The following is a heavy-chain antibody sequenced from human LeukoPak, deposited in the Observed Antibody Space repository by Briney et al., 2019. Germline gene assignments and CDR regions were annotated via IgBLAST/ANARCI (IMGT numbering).Heavy chain of an antibody. J-gene: IGHJ4*02. D-gene: IGHD5-12*01. CDR3: ARARGYSGYHPIDY. V-gene: IGHV1-46*01. CDR2: INPNDGST. Sequence: ASVKVSSKASGYTFTNYFMQWVRQAPGQGLEWLGTINPNDGSTFYAQNFQGRVTMTRDTSTSTFYMELSSLRSEDTAVYYCARARGYSGYHPIDYWGQGTLVTVSS. CDR1: GYTFTNYF.